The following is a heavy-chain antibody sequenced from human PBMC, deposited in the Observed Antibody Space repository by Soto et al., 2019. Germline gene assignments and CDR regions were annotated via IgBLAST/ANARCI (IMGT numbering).Heavy chain of an antibody. D-gene: IGHD1-26*01. Sequence: QVQLVESGGGVVQPGRSLRLSCAASGFTFSSYGMHWVRQAPGKGLEWVAVISYDGSNKYYADSVKGRFTISRDNSKNTLYLQMNSLRAEDTAVYYCAKWDGADYWGQGTTVTVSS. J-gene: IGHJ4*03. CDR2: ISYDGSNK. V-gene: IGHV3-30*18. CDR3: AKWDGADY. CDR1: GFTFSSYG.